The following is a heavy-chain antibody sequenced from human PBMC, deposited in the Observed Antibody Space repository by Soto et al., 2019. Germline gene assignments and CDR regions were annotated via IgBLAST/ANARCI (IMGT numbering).Heavy chain of an antibody. CDR2: IYYSGST. J-gene: IGHJ6*02. D-gene: IGHD5-12*01. V-gene: IGHV4-61*01. CDR1: GGSVSSGSYY. Sequence: TVSGGSVSSGSYYWSWIRQPPGKGLEWIGYIYYSGSTNYNPSLKSRVTISVDTSKNQFSLKLSSVTAADTAVYYCAREYSGYAYYYYGMDVWGQGTTVTVSS. CDR3: AREYSGYAYYYYGMDV.